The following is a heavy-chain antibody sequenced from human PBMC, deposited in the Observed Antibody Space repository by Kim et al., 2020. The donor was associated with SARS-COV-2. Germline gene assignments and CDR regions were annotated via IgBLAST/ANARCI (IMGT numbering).Heavy chain of an antibody. D-gene: IGHD3-10*01. CDR1: GFTFSNAW. Sequence: GGSLRLSCAASGFTFSNAWMSWVRQAPGKGLEWVGRIKSKTDGGTTDYAAPVKGRFTISRDDSKNTLYLQMNSLKTEDTAVYYCTSSFGEPFYIHYYGMDVWGQGTTVTVSS. J-gene: IGHJ6*02. CDR3: TSSFGEPFYIHYYGMDV. CDR2: IKSKTDGGTT. V-gene: IGHV3-15*01.